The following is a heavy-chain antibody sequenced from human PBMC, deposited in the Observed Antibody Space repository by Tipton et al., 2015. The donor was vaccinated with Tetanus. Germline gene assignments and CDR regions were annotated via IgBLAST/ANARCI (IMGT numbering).Heavy chain of an antibody. J-gene: IGHJ6*02. CDR3: ARGVEFGHYGMDV. CDR1: GGTFSSYA. Sequence: QSGPEVKKPGSSVKVSCKASGGTFSSYAISWVRQAPGQGLEWMGRIIPILGIANYAQKFQGRVTITADKSTSTAYMELSSLRSEDTAVYYCARGVEFGHYGMDVWGQGTTVTVSS. V-gene: IGHV1-69*04. D-gene: IGHD3-16*01. CDR2: IIPILGIA.